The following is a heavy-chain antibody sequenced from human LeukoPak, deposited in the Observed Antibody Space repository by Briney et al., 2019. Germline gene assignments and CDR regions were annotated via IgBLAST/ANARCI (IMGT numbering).Heavy chain of an antibody. CDR3: TRVGLLWFGALDY. D-gene: IGHD3-10*01. J-gene: IGHJ4*02. CDR2: IRSKAYGGTT. CDR1: GFTFSSYS. V-gene: IGHV3-49*04. Sequence: PGGSLRLSCAASGFTFSSYSMNWVRQAPEKGLEWVGFIRSKAYGGTTEYAASVKGRFTISRDDSKSIAYLQMNSLKTEDTAVYYCTRVGLLWFGALDYWGQGTLVTVSS.